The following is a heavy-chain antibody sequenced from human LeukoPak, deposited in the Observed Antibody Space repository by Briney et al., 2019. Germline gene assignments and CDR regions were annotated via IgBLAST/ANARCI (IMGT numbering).Heavy chain of an antibody. D-gene: IGHD1-26*01. CDR3: ARARRGSYRFDY. V-gene: IGHV4-34*01. CDR1: GGSFGGYY. J-gene: IGHJ4*02. Sequence: PSETLSLTCAVYGGSFGGYYWSWIRQPPGKGLEWIGEINHSGSTNYNPSLKSRVTISVDTSKNQFSLKLSSVTAADTAVYYCARARRGSYRFDYWGQGTLVTVSS. CDR2: INHSGST.